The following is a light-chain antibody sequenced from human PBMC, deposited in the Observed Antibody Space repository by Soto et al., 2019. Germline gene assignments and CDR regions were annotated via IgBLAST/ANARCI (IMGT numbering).Light chain of an antibody. Sequence: EIVMAQSPATLSVSPGERATLSCRASQSVSTNLAWYQQKAGQAPRLLIYGASTRATGIPARFSGSGSGTEFTLTISSLQSEDFAVYYCKQYNNWPLTFGPGTKVDIE. V-gene: IGKV3-15*01. CDR2: GAS. J-gene: IGKJ3*01. CDR1: QSVSTN. CDR3: KQYNNWPLT.